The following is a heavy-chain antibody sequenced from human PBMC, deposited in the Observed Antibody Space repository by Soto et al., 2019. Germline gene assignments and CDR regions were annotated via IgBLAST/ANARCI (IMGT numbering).Heavy chain of an antibody. V-gene: IGHV5-10-1*01. CDR3: TRQIYDSDTGPNFQYYFDS. CDR2: IDPSDSQT. Sequence: GESLKISCKGSGYSFAGYWITWVRQKPGKGLEWMGRIDPSDSQTYYSPSFRGHVTISVTKSITTVFLQWSSLRASDTAMYYCTRQIYDSDTGPNFQYYFDSWGQGTPVTVS. J-gene: IGHJ4*02. D-gene: IGHD3-22*01. CDR1: GYSFAGYW.